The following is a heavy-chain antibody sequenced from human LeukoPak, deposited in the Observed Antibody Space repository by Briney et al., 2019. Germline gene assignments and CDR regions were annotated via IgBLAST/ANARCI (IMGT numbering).Heavy chain of an antibody. CDR1: GFTFSSYW. CDR3: LGGDLYYYYGMDG. J-gene: IGHJ6*02. V-gene: IGHV3-7*01. Sequence: GGSLRLSCAASGFTFSSYWMSWVRQAPGKGLEWVANIKQDGSEKYYVDSVKGRFTISRDNAKNSLYLQMNSLRAEDTAVYYCLGGDLYYYYGMDGWGQGTTVTVSS. CDR2: IKQDGSEK. D-gene: IGHD2-21*02.